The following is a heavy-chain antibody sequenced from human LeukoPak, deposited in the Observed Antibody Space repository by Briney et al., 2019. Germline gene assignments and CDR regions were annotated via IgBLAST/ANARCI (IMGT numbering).Heavy chain of an antibody. V-gene: IGHV1-69*06. CDR1: GGTFSSYA. Sequence: SVKVSCKASGGTFSSYAISWVRQAPGQGLEWMGGITPLFGSTTFAQKFQGRVTIIADTSRSTVYMELSSLRSEDTAVYYCAARGYYDSGNYYYGWFDPWGQGTLVTVSS. CDR2: ITPLFGST. CDR3: AARGYYDSGNYYYGWFDP. J-gene: IGHJ5*02. D-gene: IGHD3-22*01.